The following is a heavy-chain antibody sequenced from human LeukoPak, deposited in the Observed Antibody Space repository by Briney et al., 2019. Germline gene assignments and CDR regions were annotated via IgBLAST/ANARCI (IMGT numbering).Heavy chain of an antibody. V-gene: IGHV3-23*01. CDR2: LSGSGGSS. CDR1: GFPFSSYA. CDR3: AKGRGSRAYSYFDV. D-gene: IGHD6-13*01. J-gene: IGHJ4*02. Sequence: AGGSLRLSCAASGFPFSSYAMNWVRQAPGMGLEWVSSLSGSGGSSYYADSVKGRFTISRDNSNNTVYLQMHRLRVDDSAVYFCAKGRGSRAYSYFDVWGQGSLVTVSS.